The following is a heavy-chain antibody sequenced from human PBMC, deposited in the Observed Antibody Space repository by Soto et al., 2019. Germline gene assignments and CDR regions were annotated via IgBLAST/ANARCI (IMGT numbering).Heavy chain of an antibody. J-gene: IGHJ6*02. Sequence: ASVKVSCKVSGYTLTELSMHWVRQAPGKGLEWMGGFDPEDGETIYAQKFQGRVTMTEDTSTDTAYMELSSLRSEDTAVYYCATDGSGSSESYYYGMDVWGQGTTVTVSS. V-gene: IGHV1-24*01. D-gene: IGHD2-15*01. CDR1: GYTLTELS. CDR3: ATDGSGSSESYYYGMDV. CDR2: FDPEDGET.